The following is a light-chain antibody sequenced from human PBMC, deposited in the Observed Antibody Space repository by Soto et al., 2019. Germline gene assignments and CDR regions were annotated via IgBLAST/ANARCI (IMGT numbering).Light chain of an antibody. J-gene: IGKJ2*01. Sequence: EIVLTKSPATLSLSPGERATLSCRASQSVSSYLALYQQKPGQAPRLLIYDASNRATGIPARFSGSGSGTDFTLTISSLEPEDFAVYYCQQRSNWPLYTFGQGNKLEIK. V-gene: IGKV3-11*01. CDR1: QSVSSY. CDR2: DAS. CDR3: QQRSNWPLYT.